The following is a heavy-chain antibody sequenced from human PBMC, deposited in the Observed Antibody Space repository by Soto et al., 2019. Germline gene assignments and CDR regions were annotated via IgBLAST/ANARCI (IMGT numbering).Heavy chain of an antibody. D-gene: IGHD3-10*01. CDR2: ISYDGSDK. J-gene: IGHJ4*02. CDR1: GFPFTSYG. Sequence: QVQLVESGGGVVQPGRSLRLSCAASGFPFTSYGMHWVREGPDKGLEWVAIISYDGSDKYYADSVKGRFTISRDNAKNTLYLQMNSLRPEDTALYYCVGGQYDFDYRGQGTLVIVSS. V-gene: IGHV3-30*03. CDR3: VGGQYDFDY.